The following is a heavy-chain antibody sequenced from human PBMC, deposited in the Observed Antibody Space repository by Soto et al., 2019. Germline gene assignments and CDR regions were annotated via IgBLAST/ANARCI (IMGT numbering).Heavy chain of an antibody. V-gene: IGHV4-39*01. CDR1: GCSITTTETF. J-gene: IGHJ4*02. CDR2: VHYTGNV. D-gene: IGHD3-10*01. Sequence: SETLSLTCAVSGCSITTTETFWGWIRQPPGKGLEWIGSVHYTGNVHHNPPLKSRVTFSVDPARNLFSLNLTSVTAADTAFYYCARHTPYWFGETRFDSWGQGTLVT. CDR3: ARHTPYWFGETRFDS.